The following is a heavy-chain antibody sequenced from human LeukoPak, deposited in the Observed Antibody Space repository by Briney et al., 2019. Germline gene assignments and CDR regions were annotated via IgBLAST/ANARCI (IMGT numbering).Heavy chain of an antibody. J-gene: IGHJ3*02. V-gene: IGHV4-4*07. CDR3: ARYEWAAAGTPPRQIYAFDI. D-gene: IGHD6-13*01. CDR1: GGSISSYY. CDR2: IYTSGST. Sequence: SETLSLTCTVSGGSISSYYWSWIRQPAGKGLEWIGRIYTSGSTNYNPSLKSRVTMSVDTSKNQFSLKLSAVTAADTAVYYCARYEWAAAGTPPRQIYAFDIWGQGTMVTVSS.